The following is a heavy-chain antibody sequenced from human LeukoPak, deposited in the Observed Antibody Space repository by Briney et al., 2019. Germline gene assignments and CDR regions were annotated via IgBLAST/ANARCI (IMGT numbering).Heavy chain of an antibody. V-gene: IGHV3-23*01. CDR2: VSSGGDRT. D-gene: IGHD2-2*01. CDR3: ASGGGYCSTTSCYGLYY. CDR1: GFTFSSYD. Sequence: GGSLRLACAASGFTFSSYDMSWGRHAPGQGQQWVSAVSSGGDRTYYADSVKGRFSISTDNSNNTLYLQMNSMSADDPDVYYCASGGGYCSTTSCYGLYYWGQGALVTISS. J-gene: IGHJ4*02.